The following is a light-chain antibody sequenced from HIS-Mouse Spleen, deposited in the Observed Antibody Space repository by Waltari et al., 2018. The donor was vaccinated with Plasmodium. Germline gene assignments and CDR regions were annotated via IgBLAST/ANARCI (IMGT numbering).Light chain of an antibody. J-gene: IGLJ1*01. CDR3: CSYAGSSTYV. V-gene: IGLV2-23*02. Sequence: QSALTQPASVSGSPGHSSTISCTENSSDVGGYNLVSWYQQHPGKAPKLRIYEVSKRPSGVSNRFSGSKSGKPASLTISGLQAEDEADYYCCSYAGSSTYVFGTGTKVTVL. CDR2: EVS. CDR1: SSDVGGYNL.